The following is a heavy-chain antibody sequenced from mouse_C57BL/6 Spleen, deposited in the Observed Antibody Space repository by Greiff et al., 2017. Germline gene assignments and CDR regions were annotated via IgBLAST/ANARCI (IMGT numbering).Heavy chain of an antibody. CDR3: ARLDYGNYDAMDY. D-gene: IGHD2-1*01. CDR2: INPNNGGT. V-gene: IGHV1-18*01. CDR1: GYTFTDYN. Sequence: VQLQQSGPELVKPGASVKIPCKASGYTFTDYNMDWVKQSHGKSLEWIGDINPNNGGTIYNQKFKGNATLTVDKSSSTAYMELRSLTSEDTAVYYCARLDYGNYDAMDYWGQGTSVTVSS. J-gene: IGHJ4*01.